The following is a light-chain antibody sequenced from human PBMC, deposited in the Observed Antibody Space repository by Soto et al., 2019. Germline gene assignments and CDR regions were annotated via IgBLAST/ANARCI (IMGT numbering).Light chain of an antibody. CDR3: SSFAATHTYI. CDR2: VVT. CDR1: SSDVGGYNY. Sequence: QSALTQPRSVSGSPGQSVTISCTGTSSDVGGYNYVSWYQQHPGKAPKLMIYVVTKRPSGVPDRFSGSKSGNTASLTISGLQDEDEADYYCSSFAATHTYIFGTGTKVNVL. V-gene: IGLV2-11*01. J-gene: IGLJ1*01.